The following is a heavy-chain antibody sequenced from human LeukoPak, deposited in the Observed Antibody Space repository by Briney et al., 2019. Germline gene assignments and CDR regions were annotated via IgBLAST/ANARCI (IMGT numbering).Heavy chain of an antibody. CDR1: GYTFTSYG. CDR3: ARPQEEDGYNYNWAFDY. Sequence: ASVKVSCKASGYTFTSYGISWVRQAPGQGLEWMGWISAYNGNTNYAQKLQGRVTMTTDTSTSTAYMELRSLRSDDTAVYYCARPQEEDGYNYNWAFDYWGQGTLVTVSS. J-gene: IGHJ4*02. V-gene: IGHV1-18*01. CDR2: ISAYNGNT. D-gene: IGHD5-24*01.